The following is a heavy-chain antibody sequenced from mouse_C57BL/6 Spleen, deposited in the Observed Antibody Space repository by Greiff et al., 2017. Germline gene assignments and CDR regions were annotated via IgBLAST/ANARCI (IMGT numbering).Heavy chain of an antibody. D-gene: IGHD2-3*01. CDR1: GFTFSDYG. CDR3: ARRDGYPPWFAY. Sequence: EVQVVESGGGLVKPGGSLKLSCAASGFTFSDYGMHWVRQAPEKGLEWVAYISSGSSTIYYADTVKGRFTISRDNAKNTLFLQMTSLRSEDTAMYYCARRDGYPPWFAYWGQGTLVTVSA. J-gene: IGHJ3*01. CDR2: ISSGSSTI. V-gene: IGHV5-17*01.